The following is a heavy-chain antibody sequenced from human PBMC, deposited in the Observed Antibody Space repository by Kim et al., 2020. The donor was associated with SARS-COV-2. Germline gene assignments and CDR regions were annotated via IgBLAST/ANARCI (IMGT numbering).Heavy chain of an antibody. CDR3: ASASGSGTTTYYSSYYALDA. CDR2: VNHSGSS. V-gene: IGHV4-34*01. CDR1: GGSFSGDD. D-gene: IGHD1-7*01. Sequence: SETLSLSCAVSGGSFSGDDWNWIRQPPAKGLEWMGEVNHSGSSNYNQSLKSRVTISVDTSKNQFSLNLSYVTAAAPAVYYCASASGSGTTTYYSSYYALDAWGQGTPVTASS. J-gene: IGHJ6*02.